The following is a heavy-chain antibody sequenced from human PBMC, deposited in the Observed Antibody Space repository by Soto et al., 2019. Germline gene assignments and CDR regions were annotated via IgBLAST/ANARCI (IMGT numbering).Heavy chain of an antibody. Sequence: SETLSLTCTVSGGSISSGGYYWSWIRQHPGKGLEWIGYIYYSGSTYYNPSLKSRVTISVDTSKNQFSLKLSSVTAADTAVYYCARGGELDWLDPWGQGTLVTVSS. CDR2: IYYSGST. CDR3: ARGGELDWLDP. V-gene: IGHV4-31*03. J-gene: IGHJ5*02. CDR1: GGSISSGGYY. D-gene: IGHD1-26*01.